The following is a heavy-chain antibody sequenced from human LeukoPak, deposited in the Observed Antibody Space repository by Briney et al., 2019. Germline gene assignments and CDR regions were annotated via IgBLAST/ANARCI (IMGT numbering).Heavy chain of an antibody. D-gene: IGHD3-9*01. V-gene: IGHV4-4*07. CDR2: IYTSGST. J-gene: IGHJ4*02. Sequence: SETLSLTCTVSGGSISSYYWSWIRQPAGKGLEWIGRIYTSGSTNYNPSLKSRVTMSVDTSKNQFSLKLSSVTAADPAVYYCARMGEYYDILTGYYNVAGFDYWGQGTLVTVSS. CDR1: GGSISSYY. CDR3: ARMGEYYDILTGYYNVAGFDY.